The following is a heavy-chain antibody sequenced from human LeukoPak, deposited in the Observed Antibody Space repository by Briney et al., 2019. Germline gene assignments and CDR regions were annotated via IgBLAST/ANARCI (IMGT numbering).Heavy chain of an antibody. CDR3: ARASWVYYGSGSDFDY. CDR2: INSDGSST. J-gene: IGHJ4*02. CDR1: GFTFSSYW. D-gene: IGHD3-10*01. Sequence: GGSLRLSCAASGFTFSSYWMHWVRQAPGKGLVWVSRINSDGSSTSYASSVKGRFTISRDNAKNTLYLKMNSLRAEDTAVYSCARASWVYYGSGSDFDYWGQGTLVTVSS. V-gene: IGHV3-74*01.